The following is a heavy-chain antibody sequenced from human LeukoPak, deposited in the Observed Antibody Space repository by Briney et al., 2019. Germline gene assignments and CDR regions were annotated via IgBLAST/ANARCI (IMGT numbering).Heavy chain of an antibody. V-gene: IGHV3-9*01. CDR2: ISWNSGSI. J-gene: IGHJ4*02. CDR1: GFIFNNYA. Sequence: GGSLRLSCAASGFIFNNYAMHWVRQAPGKGLEWVSGISWNSGSIGYADSVKGRFTISRDNAKNSLYLQMNSLRAEDTALYYCAKGAVAGTKYYFDYWGQGTLVTVSS. CDR3: AKGAVAGTKYYFDY. D-gene: IGHD6-19*01.